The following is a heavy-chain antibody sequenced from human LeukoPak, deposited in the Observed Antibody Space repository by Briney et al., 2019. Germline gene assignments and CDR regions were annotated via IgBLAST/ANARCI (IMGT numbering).Heavy chain of an antibody. CDR3: ARGTHSSSPIPLDY. J-gene: IGHJ4*02. Sequence: PSETLSLTCTVSGGSISTYYWSWIRQTPGKGLEWIGYIHYSGSTNHNPSLNSRVTISVDTSKNQFSLKVNSVTAADTAVYYCARGTHSSSPIPLDYWGQGTLVTVSS. V-gene: IGHV4-59*01. CDR1: GGSISTYY. CDR2: IHYSGST. D-gene: IGHD6-6*01.